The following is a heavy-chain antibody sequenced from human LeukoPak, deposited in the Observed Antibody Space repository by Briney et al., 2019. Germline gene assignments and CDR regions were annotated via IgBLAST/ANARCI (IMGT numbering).Heavy chain of an antibody. Sequence: ASVKVSCTASGYTFTVYYMHWVRQAPGQGLEWMGRINPNIGGTNYAQKFQGRVTMTRDTSLSTAYMELSRLRSDDTAVYYCARVGGYNLWFYWGQGTLVTVSS. D-gene: IGHD5-24*01. J-gene: IGHJ4*02. CDR3: ARVGGYNLWFY. CDR2: INPNIGGT. CDR1: GYTFTVYY. V-gene: IGHV1-2*06.